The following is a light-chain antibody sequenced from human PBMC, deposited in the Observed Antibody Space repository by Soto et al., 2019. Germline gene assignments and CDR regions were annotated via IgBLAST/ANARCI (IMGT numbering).Light chain of an antibody. CDR2: GAS. V-gene: IGKV3-20*01. CDR1: QSVSSSY. Sequence: ENVLTQSPGTLSLSPGERATLSCRASQSVSSSYLAWYQQKPGQAPRLLIYGASSRATGIPDRFSGSGSGTDFILTISRLEPEDFAVYYCQQHGSTPLTFGGGTKVEIK. CDR3: QQHGSTPLT. J-gene: IGKJ4*01.